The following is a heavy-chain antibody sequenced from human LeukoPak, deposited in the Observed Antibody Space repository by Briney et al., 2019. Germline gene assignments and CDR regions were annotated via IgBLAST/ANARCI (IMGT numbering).Heavy chain of an antibody. Sequence: GGSLRLSCAASGFTFRNYAMSWVRQAPGEGLEWVSAIGGGGGSTYYADSVKGRFTISRDNSKNTLYLQMNSLRAEDTAVYYCARRLSAWGQGTLVTVSS. CDR3: ARRLSA. CDR2: IGGGGGST. J-gene: IGHJ3*01. CDR1: GFTFRNYA. V-gene: IGHV3-23*01.